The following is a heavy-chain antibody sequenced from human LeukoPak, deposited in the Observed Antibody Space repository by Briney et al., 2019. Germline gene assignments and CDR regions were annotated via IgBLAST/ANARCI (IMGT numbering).Heavy chain of an antibody. V-gene: IGHV3-11*06. Sequence: PGGSLRLSCAASGFTFSDYYMSWIRQAPGKGLEWVSYISSSSSSYTNCADSVKGRFTISRDNAKNSLYLQMNSLRAEDTAVYYCARAHDYWGQGTLVTVSS. J-gene: IGHJ4*02. CDR2: ISSSSSSYT. CDR1: GFTFSDYY. CDR3: ARAHDY.